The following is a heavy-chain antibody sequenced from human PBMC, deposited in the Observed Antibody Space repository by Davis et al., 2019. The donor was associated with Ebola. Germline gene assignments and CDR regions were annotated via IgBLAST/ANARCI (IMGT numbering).Heavy chain of an antibody. J-gene: IGHJ3*02. CDR2: ISPYNGNT. CDR1: GYTFTSYT. CDR3: AREGRGAVRDAFDI. V-gene: IGHV1-18*04. D-gene: IGHD1-26*01. Sequence: ASVKVSCKASGYTFTSYTISWVRQAPGQGLEWMAWISPYNGNTNYAQNLQGRVTMTTDTSTSTAYMELRSLRSDDTAVYYCAREGRGAVRDAFDIWGQGTMVTVSS.